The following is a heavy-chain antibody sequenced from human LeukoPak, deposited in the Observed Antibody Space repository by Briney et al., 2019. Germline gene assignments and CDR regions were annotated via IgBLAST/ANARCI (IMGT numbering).Heavy chain of an antibody. J-gene: IGHJ4*02. V-gene: IGHV3-66*01. CDR3: ASISDLLYYFDS. CDR2: IYTGGNT. Sequence: PGGSLRLSCAASGFTFSSNYMSWVRQSPGKGLEWVSLIYTGGNTYYAHSVKGRFTLSRDNSKNSVYLQMSSLRVDDTAVYFCASISDLLYYFDSWGQGTLVTVSS. CDR1: GFTFSSNY.